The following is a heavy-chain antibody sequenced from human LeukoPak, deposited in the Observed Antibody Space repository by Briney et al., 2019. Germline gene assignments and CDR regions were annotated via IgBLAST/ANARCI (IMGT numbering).Heavy chain of an antibody. D-gene: IGHD2-2*01. V-gene: IGHV3-23*01. Sequence: PGGSLRLSCAASGFTFSSYDMSWVRQAPGKGLEWVSSITLSGANTFYADSVMGRSTISRDDSKNTLYLQMNSLSAEDTAVYYCAKRGNPAVGHHYLDVWGEGTPVSVSS. CDR1: GFTFSSYD. J-gene: IGHJ6*03. CDR3: AKRGNPAVGHHYLDV. CDR2: ITLSGANT.